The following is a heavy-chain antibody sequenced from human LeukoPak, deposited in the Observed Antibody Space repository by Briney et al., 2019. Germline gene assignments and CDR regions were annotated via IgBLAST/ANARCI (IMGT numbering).Heavy chain of an antibody. D-gene: IGHD5-18*01. CDR3: ARGYTYGDY. V-gene: IGHV1-46*02. Sequence: ASVKVSCKASGYTFNSYYMHWVRQAPGQGLEWMGIINPSSGSTSYAQNFQGRVTMTRDTSSSAVYMELSSLRSEDTAVYYCARGYTYGDYWGQGALVTVSS. J-gene: IGHJ4*02. CDR1: GYTFNSYY. CDR2: INPSSGST.